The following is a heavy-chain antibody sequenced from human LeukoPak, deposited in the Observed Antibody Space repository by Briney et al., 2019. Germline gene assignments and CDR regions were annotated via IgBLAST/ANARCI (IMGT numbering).Heavy chain of an antibody. Sequence: ASVKVSCKASGYTFTSYDINWLRQATGQGLEWMGWMNPNSGNTGYAQKFQGRVTMTRNTSISTAYMELSSLRSEDTAVYYCARGPRRFGGLFHDLYYYYYMNVWGKGTTVTVSS. CDR3: ARGPRRFGGLFHDLYYYYYMNV. CDR2: MNPNSGNT. D-gene: IGHD3-10*01. V-gene: IGHV1-8*01. J-gene: IGHJ6*03. CDR1: GYTFTSYD.